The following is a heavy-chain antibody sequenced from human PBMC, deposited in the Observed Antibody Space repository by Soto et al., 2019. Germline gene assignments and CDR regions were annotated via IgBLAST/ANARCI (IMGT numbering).Heavy chain of an antibody. J-gene: IGHJ5*02. CDR3: ARYGSGSSVWFDP. D-gene: IGHD3-10*01. CDR1: GGSISSYY. V-gene: IGHV4-59*13. Sequence: QVQLQESGPGLVKPSETLSLTCTVSGGSISSYYWSWIRQPPGKGLEWIGYIYYSGSTNYNPSLKSRVTISVDTSKCQFSLRLSSVTAADTAVDYCARYGSGSSVWFDPWGQGTLVTVSS. CDR2: IYYSGST.